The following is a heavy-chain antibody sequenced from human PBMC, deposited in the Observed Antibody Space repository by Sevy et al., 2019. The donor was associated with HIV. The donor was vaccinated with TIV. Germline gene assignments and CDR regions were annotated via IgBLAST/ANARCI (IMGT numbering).Heavy chain of an antibody. V-gene: IGHV4-34*01. CDR2: ASRSGST. D-gene: IGHD2-15*01. J-gene: IGHJ5*01. Sequence: SETLSLTCAIYGGSFSENYWTWIRQTPGRGLELIGEASRSGSTNYNPSLRIRVTISLDTSTNQFSLKLTSMTAADAAVYYCARSISSVVAGPVGFFFRLYSGWLDSWGQGTLVTVSS. CDR1: GGSFSENY. CDR3: ARSISSVVAGPVGFFFRLYSGWLDS.